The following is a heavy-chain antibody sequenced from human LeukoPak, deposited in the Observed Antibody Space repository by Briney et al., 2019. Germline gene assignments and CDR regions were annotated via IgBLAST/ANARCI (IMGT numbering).Heavy chain of an antibody. J-gene: IGHJ4*02. V-gene: IGHV4-39*01. CDR1: GGSISSSSHH. CDR2: IYYSGST. Sequence: PSETLSLTCTVSGGSISSSSHHWVWIRQPPGKGLEWIGSIYYSGSTYYNPSLKSRVTISVDTSKNQFSLKLSSVTAADTAVYYCARRLHGDFVDYWGQGTLVTVSS. D-gene: IGHD4-17*01. CDR3: ARRLHGDFVDY.